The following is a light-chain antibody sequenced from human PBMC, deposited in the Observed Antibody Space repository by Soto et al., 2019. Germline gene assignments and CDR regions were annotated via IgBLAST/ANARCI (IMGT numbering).Light chain of an antibody. V-gene: IGKV1-33*01. CDR3: QQYDNLPLT. CDR2: YAS. J-gene: IGKJ4*01. CDR1: HDIGNY. Sequence: DIQMTQSPSSLSASVGDRVTITCLASHDIGNYLNWYQQKPGKAPKLLIYYASNLETGVPSRFSGSGSGTDFTFTINSLQPEDIATYYCQQYDNLPLTFGGGTKVDIK.